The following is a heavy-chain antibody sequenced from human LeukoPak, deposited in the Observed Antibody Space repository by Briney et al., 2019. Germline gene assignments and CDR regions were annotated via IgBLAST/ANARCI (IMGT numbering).Heavy chain of an antibody. CDR1: GGTFSSYA. CDR2: IIPIFGTA. D-gene: IGHD5-18*01. CDR3: ARDEDSAMDY. J-gene: IGHJ4*02. V-gene: IGHV1-69*05. Sequence: VASVKVSCKASGGTFSSYAISWVRQAPGQGLEWMGRIIPIFGTANYAQKFQGRVTITTDESTSTAYMELSSLRSEDTAVYYCARDEDSAMDYWGQGTLVTVSS.